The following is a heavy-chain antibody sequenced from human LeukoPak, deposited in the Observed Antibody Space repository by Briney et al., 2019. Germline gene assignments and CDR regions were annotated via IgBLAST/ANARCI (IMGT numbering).Heavy chain of an antibody. J-gene: IGHJ4*02. CDR3: TGSFGELTFFDY. CDR2: IRSKAYGGTT. V-gene: IGHV3-49*02. Sequence: SWVRQAPGKGLEWVGFIRSKAYGGTTENAASVKGRFTISRDDSKSIAYLQRNSLKTEDTAVYYCTGSFGELTFFDYWGLGTLVTVSS. D-gene: IGHD3-10*01.